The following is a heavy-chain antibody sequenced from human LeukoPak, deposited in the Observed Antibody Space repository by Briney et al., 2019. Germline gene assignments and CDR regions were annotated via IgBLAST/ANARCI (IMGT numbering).Heavy chain of an antibody. V-gene: IGHV3-74*01. Sequence: PGGSLRLSCAASGFTFSSYWMHWVRQAPGKGLVWVSRINTDGSSTSYADSVKGRFAISRDNAKNTLYLQMNSLRAEDTAVYYCARENQLGIRSWFDPWGQGTLVTVSS. D-gene: IGHD7-27*01. J-gene: IGHJ5*02. CDR3: ARENQLGIRSWFDP. CDR2: INTDGSST. CDR1: GFTFSSYW.